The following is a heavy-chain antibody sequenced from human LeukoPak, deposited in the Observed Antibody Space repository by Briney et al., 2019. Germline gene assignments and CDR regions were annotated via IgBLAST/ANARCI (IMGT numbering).Heavy chain of an antibody. CDR3: AKARDRSYSGSYSCDY. D-gene: IGHD1-26*01. CDR1: GGTFSSYA. J-gene: IGHJ4*02. V-gene: IGHV1-69*06. Sequence: GASVKVSCKASGGTFSSYAISWVRQAPGQGLEWMGGIIPIFGTANYAQKFQGRVTITADKSTSTAYMELSSLRSEDTAVYYCAKARDRSYSGSYSCDYWGQGTLVTVSS. CDR2: IIPIFGTA.